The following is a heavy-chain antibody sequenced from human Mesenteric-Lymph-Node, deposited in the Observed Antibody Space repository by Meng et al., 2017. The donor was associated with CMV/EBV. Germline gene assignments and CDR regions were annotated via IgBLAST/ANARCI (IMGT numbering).Heavy chain of an antibody. CDR3: APHCSSTSCYNDY. Sequence: ASVKVSCKASGYTFTDYYLHWVRQAPGQGLEWMGWISAYNGNTDYAQKFQGRVTMTRDTSTSTVYMELSSLRSEDTAVYYCAPHCSSTSCYNDYWGQGTLVTVSS. D-gene: IGHD2-2*02. CDR1: GYTFTDYY. J-gene: IGHJ4*02. CDR2: ISAYNGNT. V-gene: IGHV1-2*02.